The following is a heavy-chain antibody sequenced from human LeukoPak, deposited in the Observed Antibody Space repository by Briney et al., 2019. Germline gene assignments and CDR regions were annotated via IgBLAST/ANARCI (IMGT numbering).Heavy chain of an antibody. Sequence: GGSLRLSCAASGFTLSSYAMSWVRQAPGKGLEWVSAISGSGGSTYCADSVKGRFTISRDNSKNTLYLQMNSLRAEDTAVYYCATLGQLRPPYYYYYGMDVWGQGTTVTVSS. CDR1: GFTLSSYA. J-gene: IGHJ6*02. CDR2: ISGSGGST. V-gene: IGHV3-23*01. D-gene: IGHD6-13*01. CDR3: ATLGQLRPPYYYYYGMDV.